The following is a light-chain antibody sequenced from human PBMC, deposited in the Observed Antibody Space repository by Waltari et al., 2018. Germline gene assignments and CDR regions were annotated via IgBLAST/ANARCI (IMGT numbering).Light chain of an antibody. CDR2: GNS. Sequence: QSVLTQPPSVSGAPGQRVTISCTGSSSNIGAGYDVPWYQQLPGPAPKPLIYGNSNRPSGVPDRFSGSKSGTSASLAITGLQAEDEADYYCQSYDSSLSVVVFGGGTKLTVL. J-gene: IGLJ2*01. V-gene: IGLV1-40*01. CDR3: QSYDSSLSVVV. CDR1: SSNIGAGYD.